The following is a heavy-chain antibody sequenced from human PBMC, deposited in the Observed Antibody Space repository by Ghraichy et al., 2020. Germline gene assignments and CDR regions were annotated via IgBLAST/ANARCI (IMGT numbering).Heavy chain of an antibody. V-gene: IGHV3-23*01. CDR1: GFTFNIFA. D-gene: IGHD6-19*01. Sequence: GALRLSCAASGFTFNIFAMSWVRQAPGKGLEWVSTISASGGSTYYTDSVKGRFTISRDNSKNTLYLQMNSLRDEDTAVYYCAKDLVAGPRRYFDYWGQGTLVTVSS. J-gene: IGHJ4*02. CDR3: AKDLVAGPRRYFDY. CDR2: ISASGGST.